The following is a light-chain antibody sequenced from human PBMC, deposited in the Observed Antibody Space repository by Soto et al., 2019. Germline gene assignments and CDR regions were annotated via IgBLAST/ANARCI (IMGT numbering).Light chain of an antibody. Sequence: ELVWTQSQGTLSLSSEKVATLAFRASQSVSNNYLAWYQQKPGQAPRLLIYGASNRATGVPARFSGSGSETDFTLTISNLQSEDCAVYYCQHYNNWPPYTFGQGTKVDIK. CDR2: GAS. CDR1: QSVSNN. J-gene: IGKJ2*01. CDR3: QHYNNWPPYT. V-gene: IGKV3D-15*01.